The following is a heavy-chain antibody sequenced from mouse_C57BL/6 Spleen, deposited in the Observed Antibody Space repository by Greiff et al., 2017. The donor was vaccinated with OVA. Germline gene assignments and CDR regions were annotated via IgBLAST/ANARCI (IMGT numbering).Heavy chain of an antibody. CDR3: AREAYGSSYGYFDV. J-gene: IGHJ1*03. D-gene: IGHD1-1*01. V-gene: IGHV3-6*01. Sequence: ESGPGLVKPSQSLSLSCSVTGYSITSGYYWNWFRQFPGNTLEWLVSISYDGRNNYNLSLKNRISITRDTSKNQFFLKLNSVTTEDTATYYCAREAYGSSYGYFDVWGTGTTVTVSS. CDR2: ISYDGRN. CDR1: GYSITSGYY.